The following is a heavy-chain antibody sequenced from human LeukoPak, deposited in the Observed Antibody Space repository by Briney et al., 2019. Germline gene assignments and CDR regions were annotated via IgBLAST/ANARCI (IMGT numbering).Heavy chain of an antibody. CDR2: ISSSGSTI. D-gene: IGHD5-18*01. CDR3: AKDWSFTAPYYFDY. Sequence: PGGSLRLSCAASGFTFSDYYMSWIRQAPGKGLEWVSYISSSGSTIYYADSVKGRFTISRDNSKNTLYLQMNSLRAEDTAVYYCAKDWSFTAPYYFDYWGQGTLVTVSS. V-gene: IGHV3-11*01. CDR1: GFTFSDYY. J-gene: IGHJ4*02.